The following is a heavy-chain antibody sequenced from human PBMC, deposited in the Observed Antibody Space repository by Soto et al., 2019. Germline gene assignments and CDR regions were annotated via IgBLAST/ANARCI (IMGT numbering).Heavy chain of an antibody. Sequence: SETLSLTCTVSGGSISSGGYYWSWIRQHPGKGLEWIGYIYYSGSTYYNPSLKSRVTISVDTSKNQFSLKLSSVTAADTAVYYCARRTTVVTSMRPPDAFDIWGQGTMVTVSS. CDR2: IYYSGST. CDR1: GGSISSGGYY. D-gene: IGHD4-17*01. CDR3: ARRTTVVTSMRPPDAFDI. V-gene: IGHV4-31*03. J-gene: IGHJ3*02.